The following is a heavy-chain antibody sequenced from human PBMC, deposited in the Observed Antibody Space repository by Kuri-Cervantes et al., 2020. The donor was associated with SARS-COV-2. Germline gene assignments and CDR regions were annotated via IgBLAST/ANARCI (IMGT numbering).Heavy chain of an antibody. Sequence: ESLKISCAASGFTFSSYAMHWVRQAPGKGLEWVSAISGSGGSTYYADSVKGRFTISRDNSKNTLYLQMNSLRAEDTAVYYCAKDRERPTHKSPGYWGQGTQVTVSS. CDR2: ISGSGGST. CDR3: AKDRERPTHKSPGY. V-gene: IGHV3-23*01. D-gene: IGHD1-1*01. CDR1: GFTFSSYA. J-gene: IGHJ4*02.